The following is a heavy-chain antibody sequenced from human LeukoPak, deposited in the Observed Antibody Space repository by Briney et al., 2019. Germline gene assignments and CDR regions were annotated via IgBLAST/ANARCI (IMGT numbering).Heavy chain of an antibody. D-gene: IGHD2-8*02. CDR2: ISDIGSI. CDR3: AGHHPRNTVDF. J-gene: IGHJ4*02. CDR1: GGSISSYY. Sequence: WETLSLTCTVSGGSISSYYWSWIRQPPGKGLEWIAYISDIGSINYNPSRQSRLTISSDPSKNQLSLKLTSVTAAHPAVYYCAGHHPRNTVDFCGQGTLVTVSS. V-gene: IGHV4-59*08.